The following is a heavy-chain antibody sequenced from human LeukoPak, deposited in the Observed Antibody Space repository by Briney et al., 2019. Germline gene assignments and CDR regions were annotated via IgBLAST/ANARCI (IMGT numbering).Heavy chain of an antibody. CDR2: INPNSGGT. Sequence: GASVKVSCKASGYTFTGYYMYWVRQAPGQGLEWMGWINPNSGGTNYAQKFQGRVTMTRDTSISTAYMELSRLRSDDTAVYYCARAPYYDILTAGYWGQGTLVTVSS. CDR3: ARAPYYDILTAGY. V-gene: IGHV1-2*02. J-gene: IGHJ4*02. CDR1: GYTFTGYY. D-gene: IGHD3-9*01.